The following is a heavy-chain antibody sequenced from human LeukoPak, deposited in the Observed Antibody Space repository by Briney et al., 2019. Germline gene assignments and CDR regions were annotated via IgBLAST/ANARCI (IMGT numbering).Heavy chain of an antibody. D-gene: IGHD3-10*01. CDR2: IYTSGST. Sequence: SETLSLTCTVSGGSISSGTYYWNWIRQPAGKGLEWIGRIYTSGSTIYNPSLDSRVTISVDTSKNQVSLKLTSVTAADTAVYYWATSKFSGGLGRFDPWGQGTLVTVSS. V-gene: IGHV4-61*02. CDR1: GGSISSGTYY. J-gene: IGHJ5*02. CDR3: ATSKFSGGLGRFDP.